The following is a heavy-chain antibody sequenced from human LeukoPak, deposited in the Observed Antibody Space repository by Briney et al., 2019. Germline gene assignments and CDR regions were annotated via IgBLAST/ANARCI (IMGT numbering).Heavy chain of an antibody. Sequence: SETLSLTCTVSGGSISSSSYYWGWIRQPPGKGLEWIGSIYYSGSTYYNPSLKSRVIILIDTAKNHFSLNLSSVTAADTAVYYCARGIPYDFWSGHRGYNWFDPWGQGTLVTVSS. CDR1: GGSISSSSYY. D-gene: IGHD3-3*01. CDR2: IYYSGST. J-gene: IGHJ5*02. CDR3: ARGIPYDFWSGHRGYNWFDP. V-gene: IGHV4-39*07.